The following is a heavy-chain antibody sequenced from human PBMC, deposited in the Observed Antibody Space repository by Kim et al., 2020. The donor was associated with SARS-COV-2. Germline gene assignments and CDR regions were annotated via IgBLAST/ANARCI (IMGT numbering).Heavy chain of an antibody. V-gene: IGHV1-46*01. D-gene: IGHD6-13*01. CDR2: GGT. CDR3: ARDLAAADY. J-gene: IGHJ4*02. Sequence: GGTNYAQQFQGRVTMTRDTSTSTVYMELSSLRSEDTAMYYCARDLAAADYWGQGTLVTVSS.